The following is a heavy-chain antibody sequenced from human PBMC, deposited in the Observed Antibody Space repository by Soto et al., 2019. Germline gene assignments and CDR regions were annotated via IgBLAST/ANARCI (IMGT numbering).Heavy chain of an antibody. Sequence: TLSLTCTVSGGSISSGGYYWTWIRQHPGKGLEWIGYIYYSGSTYYDPSLRSRVTISVDTSKNQFSLKMSSVTAADTAVYYCARATYYYGSGTFYVFDYWGQGTLVTVYS. J-gene: IGHJ4*02. CDR1: GGSISSGGYY. CDR3: ARATYYYGSGTFYVFDY. CDR2: IYYSGST. D-gene: IGHD3-10*01. V-gene: IGHV4-31*03.